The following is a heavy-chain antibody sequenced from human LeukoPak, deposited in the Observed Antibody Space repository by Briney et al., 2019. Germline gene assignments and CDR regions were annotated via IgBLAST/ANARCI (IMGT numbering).Heavy chain of an antibody. V-gene: IGHV3-20*04. Sequence: GGSLRLSCAASGFTFDDYGMSWVRQAPGKGLEWVSGINWNSGSTGYADSVKGRFTISRDNAKNSLYLQMNSLRAEDTALYYCARGPELITMVRGVITPQDYWGQGTLVTVSS. D-gene: IGHD3-10*01. CDR3: ARGPELITMVRGVITPQDY. CDR1: GFTFDDYG. J-gene: IGHJ4*02. CDR2: INWNSGST.